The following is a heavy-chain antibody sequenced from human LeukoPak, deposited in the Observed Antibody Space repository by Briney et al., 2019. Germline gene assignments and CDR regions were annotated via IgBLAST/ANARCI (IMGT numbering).Heavy chain of an antibody. Sequence: PGGSLRLSCAASGFTFYNSGMGWVRQAPGKGLEWVSAISGSGGATYYADSVEARFTISKDDSKNTLYLQMSSLRAEDTAVYYCAIEQWELKYWGQGTLVTVSS. D-gene: IGHD1-26*01. V-gene: IGHV3-23*01. CDR2: ISGSGGAT. CDR1: GFTFYNSG. CDR3: AIEQWELKY. J-gene: IGHJ4*02.